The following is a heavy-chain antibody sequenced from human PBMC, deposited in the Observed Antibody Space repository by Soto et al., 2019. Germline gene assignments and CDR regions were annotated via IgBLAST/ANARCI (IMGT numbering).Heavy chain of an antibody. CDR2: ISGSGGST. Sequence: EVQLLESGGGLVQPGGSLRLSCAASGFTFSSYAMSWVRQAPGKGLEWVSAISGSGGSTYYADSVKGRFTISRDNSKNTLDLQMNSLRAEDTAVYYCAKPTLSGDYDILTGYSYYYGMDVWGQGTTVTVSS. CDR3: AKPTLSGDYDILTGYSYYYGMDV. D-gene: IGHD3-9*01. J-gene: IGHJ6*02. CDR1: GFTFSSYA. V-gene: IGHV3-23*01.